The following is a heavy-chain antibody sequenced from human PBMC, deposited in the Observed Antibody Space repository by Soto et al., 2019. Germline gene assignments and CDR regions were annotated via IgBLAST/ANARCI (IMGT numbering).Heavy chain of an antibody. CDR1: GGSINSNRW. CDR2: IHDGGTT. J-gene: IGHJ5*02. V-gene: IGHV4-4*02. D-gene: IGHD3-9*01. CDR3: AGQWAAGYGAFDP. Sequence: QVKLQGSGPGLVKPSGTLSLTCAVSGGSINSNRWWTWVRQAPGKGLEWIGEIHDGGTTNYNLSLKSRVTLSIDESKNQFSLDMKSVSAADTAVYYCAGQWAAGYGAFDPWGQGILVTVSS.